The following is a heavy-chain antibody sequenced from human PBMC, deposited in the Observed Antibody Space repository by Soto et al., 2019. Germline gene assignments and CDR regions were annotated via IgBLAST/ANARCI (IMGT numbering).Heavy chain of an antibody. CDR1: GFTFSNAW. Sequence: GSLRLSCAASGFTFSNAWINWVRQAPGKGQEWVGRVKSKTHGGTTDFAAPVKGRFAISRDDSKSVVHLEMNSLKTEDTAIYYCTTDSYITSIIVRFAYWGHGTLVTVSS. V-gene: IGHV3-15*07. D-gene: IGHD3-22*01. CDR2: VKSKTHGGTT. J-gene: IGHJ4*01. CDR3: TTDSYITSIIVRFAY.